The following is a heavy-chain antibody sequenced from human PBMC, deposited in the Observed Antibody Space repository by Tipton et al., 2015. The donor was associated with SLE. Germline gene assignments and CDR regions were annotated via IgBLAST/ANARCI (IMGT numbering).Heavy chain of an antibody. Sequence: GLVKPSETLSLTCTVSGGSISSYYWSWIRQPPGKGLEWIGYIYYSGSTNYNPSLKSRVTISVDTSKNQFSLKLSSVTAADTAVYYCARDLDPWGQGTLVTVSS. CDR1: GGSISSYY. CDR2: IYYSGST. V-gene: IGHV4-59*01. J-gene: IGHJ5*02. CDR3: ARDLDP.